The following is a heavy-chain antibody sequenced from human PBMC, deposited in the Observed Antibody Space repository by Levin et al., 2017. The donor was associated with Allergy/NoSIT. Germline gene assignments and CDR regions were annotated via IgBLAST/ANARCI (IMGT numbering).Heavy chain of an antibody. Sequence: GGSLRLSCAASGFTFSSYSMNWVRQAPGRGLEWISYIRPDNDIRSYADSVKGRFTISRDNAKHSLYLQMNSLRAADTAVYYCARDYSWSSDSWGQGTLVTVSS. CDR1: GFTFSSYS. D-gene: IGHD2-8*02. J-gene: IGHJ4*02. CDR3: ARDYSWSSDS. V-gene: IGHV3-48*04. CDR2: IRPDNDIR.